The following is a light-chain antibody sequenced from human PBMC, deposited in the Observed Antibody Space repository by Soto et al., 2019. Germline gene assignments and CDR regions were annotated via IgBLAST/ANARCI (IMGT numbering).Light chain of an antibody. CDR1: SSDVGGYNY. CDR2: EVS. V-gene: IGLV2-14*01. J-gene: IGLJ1*01. CDR3: SSYTSSSTLGYV. Sequence: QSVLTQPASVSGSPGQSITISCTGTSSDVGGYNYVSWYQHHPGKAPKLMIYEVSNRPSGVSNRFSGSKSGNTASLTISGLQAEDEADYYCSSYTSSSTLGYVFGTGTKVTV.